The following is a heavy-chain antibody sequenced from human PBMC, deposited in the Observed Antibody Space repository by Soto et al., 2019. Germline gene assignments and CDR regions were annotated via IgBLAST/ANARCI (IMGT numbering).Heavy chain of an antibody. Sequence: PGGSLRLSCAASGFTFSSYAMHWVRQAPGKGLEWVAVISYDGSNKYYADSVKGRFTISRDNSKNTLYLQMNSLRAEDTAAYYCAREVNVGYDFWSGYYRPYYYGMDVWGQGTTVTVSS. D-gene: IGHD3-3*01. V-gene: IGHV3-30-3*01. CDR2: ISYDGSNK. CDR1: GFTFSSYA. CDR3: AREVNVGYDFWSGYYRPYYYGMDV. J-gene: IGHJ6*02.